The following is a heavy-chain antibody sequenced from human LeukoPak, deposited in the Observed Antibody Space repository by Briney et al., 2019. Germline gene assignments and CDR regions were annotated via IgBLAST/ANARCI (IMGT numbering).Heavy chain of an antibody. D-gene: IGHD4-17*01. CDR3: ARDLVTVTKGFDI. J-gene: IGHJ3*02. Sequence: SETLSLTCAVSDDSFSSHYWTWIRQPPGKGLEWIGYISYIGSTNYNPSLKSRVTISIDTSKNQFSLKLSSVTAADTAVYCCARDLVTVTKGFDIWGQGTMVSVSS. CDR2: ISYIGST. V-gene: IGHV4-59*11. CDR1: DDSFSSHY.